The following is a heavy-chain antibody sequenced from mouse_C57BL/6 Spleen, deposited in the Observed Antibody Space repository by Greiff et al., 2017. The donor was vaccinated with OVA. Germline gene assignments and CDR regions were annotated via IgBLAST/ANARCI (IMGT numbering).Heavy chain of an antibody. CDR1: GYTFTDYY. Sequence: LVESGAELVRPGASVKLSCKASGYTFTDYYINWVKQRPGQGLEWIARIYPGSGNTYYNEKFKGKATLTAEKSSSTAYMQLSSLTSEDSAVYFCASYDYDGGFAYWGQGTLVTVSA. V-gene: IGHV1-76*01. CDR3: ASYDYDGGFAY. J-gene: IGHJ3*01. CDR2: IYPGSGNT. D-gene: IGHD2-4*01.